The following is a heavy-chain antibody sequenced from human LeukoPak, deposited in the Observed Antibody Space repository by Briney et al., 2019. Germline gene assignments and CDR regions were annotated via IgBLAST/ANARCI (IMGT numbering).Heavy chain of an antibody. CDR2: ISSNGGST. J-gene: IGHJ4*02. Sequence: GGSLRLSRAASGFTFRDYAMHRVPQPPGKGLEYFSAISSNGGSTYYANSVKGRFTISRDNSKNTLYLQMGSLRAEDMAVYYCARDNLRSRWLQPGDYWGQGTLVTVSS. CDR3: ARDNLRSRWLQPGDY. V-gene: IGHV3-64*01. CDR1: GFTFRDYA. D-gene: IGHD5-24*01.